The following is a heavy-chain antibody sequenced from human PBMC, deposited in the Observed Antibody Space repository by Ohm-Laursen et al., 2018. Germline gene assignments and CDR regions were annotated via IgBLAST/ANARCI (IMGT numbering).Heavy chain of an antibody. CDR2: IYSGGST. D-gene: IGHD3-10*01. J-gene: IGHJ6*02. V-gene: IGHV3-66*01. CDR1: GFTFSSYG. CDR3: ARFSGFGELLIYYYYGMDV. Sequence: SLRLSCAASGFTFSSYGMHWVRQAPGKGLEWVSVIYSGGSTYYADSVKGRFTISRDNSKNTLYLQMNSLRAEDTAVYYCARFSGFGELLIYYYYGMDVWGQGTTVTVSS.